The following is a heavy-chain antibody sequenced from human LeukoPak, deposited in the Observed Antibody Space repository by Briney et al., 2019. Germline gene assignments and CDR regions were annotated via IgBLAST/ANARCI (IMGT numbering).Heavy chain of an antibody. Sequence: ASVKVSCKASGYTFTDYYMHWVRQAPGQGFEWMGWINPNDGDTNYAQKSQGRVTMTRDTSISTAHMEVSRLRSDDTAVYYCARANFLYCSSSTCLFDYWGQGTLVTVSS. CDR3: ARANFLYCSSSTCLFDY. V-gene: IGHV1-2*02. CDR2: INPNDGDT. CDR1: GYTFTDYY. D-gene: IGHD2-2*01. J-gene: IGHJ4*02.